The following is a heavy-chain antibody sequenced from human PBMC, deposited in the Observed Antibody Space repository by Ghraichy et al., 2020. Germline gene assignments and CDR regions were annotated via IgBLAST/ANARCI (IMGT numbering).Heavy chain of an antibody. CDR2: IYYNGYT. D-gene: IGHD3-3*01. CDR1: GGSVSSDSYY. J-gene: IGHJ4*02. CDR3: ASSAFGVVINLYYFDH. Sequence: SETPSLTCTVSGGSVSSDSYYWGWIRQTPGKGLEWIASIYYNGYTYYNPSLKSRVTISVDMSKNQFALKLSSVTAADTAVYYCASSAFGVVINLYYFDHWGQGTLVTVSS. V-gene: IGHV4-39*01.